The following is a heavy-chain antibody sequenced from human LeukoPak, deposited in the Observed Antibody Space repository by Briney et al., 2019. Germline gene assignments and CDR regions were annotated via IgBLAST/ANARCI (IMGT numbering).Heavy chain of an antibody. CDR1: GYTFTDYL. J-gene: IGHJ4*02. Sequence: ASVKISCKASGYTFTDYLMHWVQQAPGKGLEWTGRIDPEDGETKYADKFQGRLIITTDRSTGTAYMELSSLTSEDTAIYYCATPFSGSHPSDYWGQGTLVTVSS. D-gene: IGHD1-26*01. CDR2: IDPEDGET. V-gene: IGHV1-69-2*01. CDR3: ATPFSGSHPSDY.